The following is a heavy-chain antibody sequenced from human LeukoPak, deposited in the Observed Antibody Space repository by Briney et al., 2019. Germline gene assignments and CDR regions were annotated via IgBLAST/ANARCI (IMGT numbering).Heavy chain of an antibody. CDR2: IYTSGST. Sequence: SETLSLTCTVSGGSISSGSYDGGWVRQHAGKGREWVGCIYTSGSTHYNPSLQRRVTISVDTSKNQFSLKLSSVTAADTAVYYCARYGLVSDAFAIWGQGTMVTVSS. J-gene: IGHJ3*02. D-gene: IGHD1-26*01. V-gene: IGHV4-61*02. CDR1: GGSISSGSYD. CDR3: ARYGLVSDAFAI.